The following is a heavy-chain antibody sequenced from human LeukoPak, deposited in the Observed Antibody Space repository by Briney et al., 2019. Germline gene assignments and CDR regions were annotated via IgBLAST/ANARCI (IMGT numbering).Heavy chain of an antibody. CDR3: ARVHLNTVTTRHFDY. D-gene: IGHD4-17*01. J-gene: IGHJ4*02. CDR1: GFTFSSYS. V-gene: IGHV3-21*01. Sequence: PGGSLRLSCAASGFTFSSYSMNWVRQAPGKGLEWVSSISSSSSYIYYADSVKGRFTISRDNAKNSLYLQMNSLRAEDMAVYYCARVHLNTVTTRHFDYWGQGTLITVSS. CDR2: ISSSSSYI.